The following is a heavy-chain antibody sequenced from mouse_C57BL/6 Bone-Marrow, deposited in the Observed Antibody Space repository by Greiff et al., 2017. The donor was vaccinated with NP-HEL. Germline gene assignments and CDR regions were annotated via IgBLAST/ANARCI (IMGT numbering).Heavy chain of an antibody. J-gene: IGHJ3*01. CDR2: ISYSGST. Sequence: EVKLVESGPGLAKPSQTLSLTCSVTGYSITSDYWNWIRKFPGNKLEYMGYISYSGSTYYNPSLKSRISITRDTSKNQYYLQLNSVTTEDTATYYCARSPGDGYSGFAYWGQGTLVTVSA. V-gene: IGHV3-8*01. D-gene: IGHD2-3*01. CDR3: ARSPGDGYSGFAY. CDR1: GYSITSDY.